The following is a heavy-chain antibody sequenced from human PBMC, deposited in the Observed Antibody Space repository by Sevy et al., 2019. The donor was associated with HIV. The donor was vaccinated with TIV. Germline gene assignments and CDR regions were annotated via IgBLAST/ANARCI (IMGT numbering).Heavy chain of an antibody. J-gene: IGHJ3*02. V-gene: IGHV3-33*01. CDR1: GFTFSSYG. CDR2: IWYDGNNK. CDR3: ARDVRVVRLWFGERNDAFDI. Sequence: GGSLRLSCAASGFTFSSYGMHWVRQAPGKGLEWVAVIWYDGNNKYYADSVKGRFTISRDNSKNTLYLKMNSLRAEDRAVYYCARDVRVVRLWFGERNDAFDIWGQGTMVTVSS. D-gene: IGHD3-10*01.